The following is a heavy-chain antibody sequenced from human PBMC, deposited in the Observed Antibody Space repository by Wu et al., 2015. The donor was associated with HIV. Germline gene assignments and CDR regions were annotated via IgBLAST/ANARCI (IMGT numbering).Heavy chain of an antibody. CDR3: ARKTPPYSSSSGWDDY. J-gene: IGHJ4*02. CDR2: ISAYNGNT. D-gene: IGHD6-6*01. V-gene: IGHV1-18*01. CDR1: GYTFTSYG. Sequence: EVKKPGASVKVSCKASGYTFTSYGISWVRQAPGQGLEWMGWISAYNGNTNYAQKLQGRVTMTTDTSTSTAYMELRSLRSDDTAVYYCARKTPPYSSSSGWDDYWAREPWSPSPQ.